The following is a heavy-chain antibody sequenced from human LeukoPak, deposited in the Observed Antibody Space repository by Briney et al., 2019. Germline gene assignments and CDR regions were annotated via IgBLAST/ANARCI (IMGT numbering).Heavy chain of an antibody. J-gene: IGHJ4*02. CDR3: ASSPGY. D-gene: IGHD3-10*01. Sequence: SETLSLTCAVYGGSFSGYYWSWIRRPPGKGLEWIGEINHSGSTNYNPSLKSRVTISVNTSKNQFSLKLSSVTAADTAVYYCASSPGYWGQGTLVTVSS. CDR1: GGSFSGYY. CDR2: INHSGST. V-gene: IGHV4-34*01.